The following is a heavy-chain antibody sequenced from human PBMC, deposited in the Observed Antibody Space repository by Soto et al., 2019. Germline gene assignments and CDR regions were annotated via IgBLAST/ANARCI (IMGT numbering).Heavy chain of an antibody. CDR2: IYEGGNT. CDR3: VRRSPEDAFDI. V-gene: IGHV4-30-2*01. Sequence: PSETLSLTCAVSGGSSISDGYSWSWIRQPPGKGLQWIGHIYEGGNTYYTPSLESRVAISTDKSKNQFSLRLSSVTAADTAVYYCVRRSPEDAFDIWGQGTMVTVSS. J-gene: IGHJ3*02. CDR1: GGSSISDGYS.